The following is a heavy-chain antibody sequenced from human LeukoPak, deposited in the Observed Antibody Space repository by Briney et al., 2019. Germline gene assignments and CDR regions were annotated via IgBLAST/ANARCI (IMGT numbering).Heavy chain of an antibody. Sequence: SETLSLTCTVSGGSINSYYWSWIRQPAGKGLEWIGRIYSSGSTNYNPSLKSRVSMSVDTSKNQFSLKLTSVTAAGTAVYYCARGGKATVVTMWGQGILVTVSS. CDR1: GGSINSYY. V-gene: IGHV4-4*07. J-gene: IGHJ4*02. D-gene: IGHD4-23*01. CDR2: IYSSGST. CDR3: ARGGKATVVTM.